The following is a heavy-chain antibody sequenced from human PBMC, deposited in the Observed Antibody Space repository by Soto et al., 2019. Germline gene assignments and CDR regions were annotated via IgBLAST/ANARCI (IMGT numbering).Heavy chain of an antibody. J-gene: IGHJ4*02. Sequence: ASVKVSCKASGYTFTSYYMHWVRQAPGQGLEWMGIINPSGGSTSYAQKFQGRVTMTRDTSTSTAYMELSSLRSEDTAVYYCARSDNYYDSSGYYLLSYWGQGTLVTVSS. CDR3: ARSDNYYDSSGYYLLSY. V-gene: IGHV1-46*01. CDR1: GYTFTSYY. D-gene: IGHD3-22*01. CDR2: INPSGGST.